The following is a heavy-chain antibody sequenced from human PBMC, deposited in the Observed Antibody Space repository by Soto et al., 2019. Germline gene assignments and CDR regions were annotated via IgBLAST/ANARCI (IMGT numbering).Heavy chain of an antibody. Sequence: QAGGSLRLSCAASGFTFSSYAMSWVRQAPGKGLEWVSAISGSGGSTYYADSVKGRFTISRDNSKNTLYLQMNSLRAEDTAVYYCAKRYYDSSGYYPWYYYYGMDVWGQGTTVTVSS. J-gene: IGHJ6*02. CDR1: GFTFSSYA. D-gene: IGHD3-22*01. CDR2: ISGSGGST. V-gene: IGHV3-23*01. CDR3: AKRYYDSSGYYPWYYYYGMDV.